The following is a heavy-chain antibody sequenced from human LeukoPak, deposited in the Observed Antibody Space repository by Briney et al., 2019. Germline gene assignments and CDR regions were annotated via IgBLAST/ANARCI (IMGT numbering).Heavy chain of an antibody. Sequence: TGGSLRLSCAASGFTFDDYAMHWVRQAPGKGLEWVSGISWNSGSIGYADSVKGRFTISRGNAKNSLYLQMNSLRAEDTALYYCAKGLTHIAAAGTGDYWGQGTLVTVSS. V-gene: IGHV3-9*01. CDR2: ISWNSGSI. D-gene: IGHD6-13*01. CDR1: GFTFDDYA. CDR3: AKGLTHIAAAGTGDY. J-gene: IGHJ4*02.